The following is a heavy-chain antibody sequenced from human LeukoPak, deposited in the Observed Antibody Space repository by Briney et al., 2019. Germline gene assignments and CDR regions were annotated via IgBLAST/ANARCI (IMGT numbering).Heavy chain of an antibody. Sequence: SETLTLTCTVSGGSISSHYWTCIPQPPGKGLEWIGYISYSGSTNYNPSLRSRVTLSVDTSKNQFSLKLSSVTAADTAVYYCARDPTTVTKGFDIWGQGTTVTVSS. V-gene: IGHV4-59*11. CDR2: ISYSGST. J-gene: IGHJ3*02. CDR3: ARDPTTVTKGFDI. D-gene: IGHD4-17*01. CDR1: GGSISSHY.